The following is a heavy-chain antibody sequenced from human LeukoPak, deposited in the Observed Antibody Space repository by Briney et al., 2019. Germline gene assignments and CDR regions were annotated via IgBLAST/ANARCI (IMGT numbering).Heavy chain of an antibody. D-gene: IGHD2-2*01. Sequence: ASVKVSCKTSGYSFIDYYMHWVRQAPGQGLEWMGWINPNSGGTNYAQKFQGRVTMTRDTSISTAYMELSRLRSDDTAVYYCARAKDIVVVPAARGFRWFDPWGQGTLVTVSS. CDR1: GYSFIDYY. CDR3: ARAKDIVVVPAARGFRWFDP. J-gene: IGHJ5*02. CDR2: INPNSGGT. V-gene: IGHV1-2*02.